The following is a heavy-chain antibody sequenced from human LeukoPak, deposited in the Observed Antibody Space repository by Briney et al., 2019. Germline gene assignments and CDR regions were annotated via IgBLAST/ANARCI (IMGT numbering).Heavy chain of an antibody. Sequence: ASVKVSCKASGYTFTGYYMHWVRQAPGQGLEWMGWINPNSGGTNYAQKFQGRVIMTRDTSISTAYMELSRLRSDDTAVYYCARPYYDFWSGYYFPHWFDPWGQGTLVTVSS. V-gene: IGHV1-2*02. J-gene: IGHJ5*02. CDR1: GYTFTGYY. D-gene: IGHD3-3*01. CDR2: INPNSGGT. CDR3: ARPYYDFWSGYYFPHWFDP.